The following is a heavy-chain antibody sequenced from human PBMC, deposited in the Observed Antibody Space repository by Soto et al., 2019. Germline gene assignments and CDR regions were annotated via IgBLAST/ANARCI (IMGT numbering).Heavy chain of an antibody. V-gene: IGHV4-34*01. D-gene: IGHD2-2*01. Sequence: SETLYLTCAVYGGSFSGYYWSWIRQPPGKGLEWIGEINHSGSTNYNPSLKSRVTISVDTSKNQFSLKLSSVTAADTAVYYCARVGLAAAMGDNWSDLWGQGTLVTVSS. J-gene: IGHJ5*02. CDR3: ARVGLAAAMGDNWSDL. CDR1: GGSFSGYY. CDR2: INHSGST.